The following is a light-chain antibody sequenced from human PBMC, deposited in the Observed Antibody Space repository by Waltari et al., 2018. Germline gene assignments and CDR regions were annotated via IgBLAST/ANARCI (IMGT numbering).Light chain of an antibody. V-gene: IGKV1-5*03. CDR2: KAS. CDR1: QSISSW. CDR3: QQYNSYSRT. Sequence: DLQMTQSPSTLSASVGDRVTITCRASQSISSWLAWYQQKPGKAPKLLIYKASSLESGVPSRFSGSGSGTEFTLTISSLQPDDFATYYCQQYNSYSRTFGQRTKVEIK. J-gene: IGKJ1*01.